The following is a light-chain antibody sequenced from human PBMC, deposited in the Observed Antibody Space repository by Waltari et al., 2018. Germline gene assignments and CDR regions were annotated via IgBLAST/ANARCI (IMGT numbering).Light chain of an antibody. V-gene: IGKV4-1*01. CDR2: WAS. J-gene: IGKJ4*01. CDR1: QSLLYSSNNKNY. CDR3: QQYYTTPLT. Sequence: DIVMTQSPDSLTVSLGERATINCKSSQSLLYSSNNKNYLAWYQPRPGQPPKLLIYWASTRESGVPDRFSGSGSATDFTLTISSLQAEDVALYYCQQYYTTPLTFGGGTKVEIK.